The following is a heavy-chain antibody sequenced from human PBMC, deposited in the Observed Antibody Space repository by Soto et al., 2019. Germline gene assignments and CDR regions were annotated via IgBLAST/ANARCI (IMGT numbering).Heavy chain of an antibody. CDR2: ISAYNGNT. D-gene: IGHD3-3*01. V-gene: IGHV1-18*04. CDR3: ARVFPAYDFWSGYYPYYYYYGMGV. Sequence: ASVKVSCKASGYTFTSYGISWVRQAPGQGLEWMGWISAYNGNTNYAQKLQGRVTMTKDTSTSTAYMELRSLRSDDTAVYYCARVFPAYDFWSGYYPYYYYYGMGVWGQGTTVTVSS. J-gene: IGHJ6*02. CDR1: GYTFTSYG.